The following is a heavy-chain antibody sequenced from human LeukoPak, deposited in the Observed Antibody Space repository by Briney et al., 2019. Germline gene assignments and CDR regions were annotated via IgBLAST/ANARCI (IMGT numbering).Heavy chain of an antibody. J-gene: IGHJ5*02. D-gene: IGHD3-10*01. V-gene: IGHV4-4*07. CDR1: GGSISSYY. CDR2: IYTSGST. Sequence: SETLSLTCTVSGGSISSYYWSWIRQPAGKGLEWIGRIYTSGSTNYNPSLKSRVTMSVDTSKNQFSLRLSSVTAADTAVYYCARDRYGSGSYYKSGFDPWGQGTLVTVSS. CDR3: ARDRYGSGSYYKSGFDP.